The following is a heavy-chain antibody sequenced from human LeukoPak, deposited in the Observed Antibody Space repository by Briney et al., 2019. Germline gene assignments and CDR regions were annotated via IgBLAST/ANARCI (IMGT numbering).Heavy chain of an antibody. CDR2: IYYSGST. V-gene: IGHV4-39*01. CDR1: GGSISSSSYY. CDR3: ASQSSGWLHYYYYYGMDV. J-gene: IGHJ6*02. Sequence: TSETLSLTCTVSGGSISSSSYYWGWIRQPPGKGLEWIGSIYYSGSTYYNPSLKSRVTISVDTSKNPFSLKLSSVTAADTAVYYCASQSSGWLHYYYYYGMDVWGQGTTVTVSS. D-gene: IGHD6-19*01.